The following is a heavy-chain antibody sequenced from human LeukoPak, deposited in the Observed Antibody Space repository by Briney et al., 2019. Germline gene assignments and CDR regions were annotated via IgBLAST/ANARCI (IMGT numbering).Heavy chain of an antibody. Sequence: SETLSLTCTVSGGSISSSSYYWGWLRQPPGKGLEWIGSIYYSGSTYYNPSLKSRVTISVDTSKNQFSLKLSSVTAADTAVYYCARSDYKYYFDYWGQGTLVTVSS. CDR3: ARSDYKYYFDY. D-gene: IGHD4-11*01. V-gene: IGHV4-39*07. CDR2: IYYSGST. CDR1: GGSISSSSYY. J-gene: IGHJ4*02.